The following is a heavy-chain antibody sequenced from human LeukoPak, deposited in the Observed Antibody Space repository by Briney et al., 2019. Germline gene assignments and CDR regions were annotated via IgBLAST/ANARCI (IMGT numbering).Heavy chain of an antibody. CDR3: AKDQLSGWNYYFDY. CDR1: GFTFSSYA. V-gene: IGHV3-23*01. D-gene: IGHD6-19*01. Sequence: GGSLRLSCAASGFTFSSYAMSWVRQAPGKGLEWVSAISGSGGSTYYADSVKGRFTISRDNPKNTLYLQMNSLRAEDTAVYYCAKDQLSGWNYYFDYWGQGTLVTVSS. CDR2: ISGSGGST. J-gene: IGHJ4*02.